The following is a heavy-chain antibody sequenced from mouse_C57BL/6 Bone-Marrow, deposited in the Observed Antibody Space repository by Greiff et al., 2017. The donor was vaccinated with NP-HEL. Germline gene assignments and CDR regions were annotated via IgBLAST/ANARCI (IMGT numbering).Heavy chain of an antibody. CDR2: FYPGDGDT. D-gene: IGHD2-1*01. CDR1: GYAFSSSW. CDR3: ARRSLYYGNYFDY. J-gene: IGHJ2*01. Sequence: QVQLQQSGPELVKPGASVKISCKASGYAFSSSWMNWVKQRPGKGLEWIGRFYPGDGDTNYNGKFKGKATLTADKSSSTAYMQLSSLTSEDSAVYFCARRSLYYGNYFDYWGQGTTLTVSS. V-gene: IGHV1-82*01.